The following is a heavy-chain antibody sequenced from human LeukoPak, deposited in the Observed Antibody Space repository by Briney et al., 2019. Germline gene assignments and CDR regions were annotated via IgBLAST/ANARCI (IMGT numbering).Heavy chain of an antibody. V-gene: IGHV3-23*01. Sequence: GGSLRLSCAASGFTFSTYAMSWVRQAPGKGVEWVSAIRGDGYTYYADSVKGRFTISRDNSKNTLYLQMNSLRAEDTALYYCAKGRLDPNLALDYWGQGTLVTVSS. D-gene: IGHD5-12*01. J-gene: IGHJ4*02. CDR2: IRGDGYT. CDR3: AKGRLDPNLALDY. CDR1: GFTFSTYA.